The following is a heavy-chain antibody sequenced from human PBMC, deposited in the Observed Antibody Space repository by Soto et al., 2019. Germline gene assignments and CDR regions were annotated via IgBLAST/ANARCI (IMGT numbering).Heavy chain of an antibody. D-gene: IGHD6-13*01. CDR1: GYTFTSYG. CDR2: ISAYNGNT. Sequence: GASVKVSCKASGYTFTSYGISWVRQAPGQGLEWMGWISAYNGNTNYAQNLQGRVTMTTDTSTSTAYMELRSPRSDDTAVYYCARDQRIAVAGARGFQHWGQGTLVTVSS. J-gene: IGHJ1*01. CDR3: ARDQRIAVAGARGFQH. V-gene: IGHV1-18*01.